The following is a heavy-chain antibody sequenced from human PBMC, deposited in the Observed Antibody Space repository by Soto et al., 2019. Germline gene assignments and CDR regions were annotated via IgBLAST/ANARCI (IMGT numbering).Heavy chain of an antibody. CDR3: ARRGSIWILREFDS. D-gene: IGHD6-13*01. CDR2: ISAYNGNT. CDR1: AYTFTNYG. V-gene: IGHV1-18*01. Sequence: QVQLVQSGGEVKKPGASVKVSCKASAYTFTNYGISWVRQAPGQGLEWMGWISAYNGNTNYAQKFRGRVTMTTDTSTRSAYLEVGSLRSDDTAVYYCARRGSIWILREFDSWGQGTLVTVSS. J-gene: IGHJ4*02.